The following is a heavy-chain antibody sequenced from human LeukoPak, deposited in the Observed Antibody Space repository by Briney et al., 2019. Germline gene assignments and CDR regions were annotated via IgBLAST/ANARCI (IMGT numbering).Heavy chain of an antibody. D-gene: IGHD3-9*01. Sequence: SETLSLTCAVYGGSFSGYYWSWIRRPPGKGLEWIGEINHSGSTNYNPSLKSRVTISVDTSKNQFSLKLSSVTAADTAVYYCASILTGYLYAFDIRGQGTMVTVSS. CDR3: ASILTGYLYAFDI. CDR1: GGSFSGYY. J-gene: IGHJ3*02. CDR2: INHSGST. V-gene: IGHV4-34*01.